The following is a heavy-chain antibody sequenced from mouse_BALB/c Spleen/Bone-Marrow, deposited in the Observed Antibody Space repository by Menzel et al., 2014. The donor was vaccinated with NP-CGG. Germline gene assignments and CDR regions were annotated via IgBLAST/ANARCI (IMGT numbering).Heavy chain of an antibody. J-gene: IGHJ2*01. D-gene: IGHD1-1*01. CDR3: AEGIYYGGYFDF. CDR2: INPYNGTT. Sequence: VQLQQSGPELVKPGALVKISCKASGYSFTGYYMHWVKQSHVKSLEWIGRINPYNGTTSYNQNFKDKASLTVDKSSNKAYMELLSLTAEDAAVYYCAEGIYYGGYFDFWGEGTTLTVSS. CDR1: GYSFTGYY. V-gene: IGHV1-31*01.